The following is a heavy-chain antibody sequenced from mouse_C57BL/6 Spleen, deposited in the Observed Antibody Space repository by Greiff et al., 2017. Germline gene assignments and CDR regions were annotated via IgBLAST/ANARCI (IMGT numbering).Heavy chain of an antibody. CDR1: GYTFTSYW. V-gene: IGHV1-69*01. Sequence: QVQLQQPGAELVMPGASVKLSCKASGYTFTSYWMHWVKQRPGQGLAWIGEIDPSDSYTNYNQKFKGKSTLTVDKSSSTAYMQLSSLTSEDSAVYYCARGFRNYERGAMDYWGQGTSVTVSS. J-gene: IGHJ4*01. D-gene: IGHD1-1*01. CDR3: ARGFRNYERGAMDY. CDR2: IDPSDSYT.